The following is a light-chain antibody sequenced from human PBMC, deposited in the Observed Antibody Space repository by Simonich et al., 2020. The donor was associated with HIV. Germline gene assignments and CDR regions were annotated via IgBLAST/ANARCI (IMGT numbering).Light chain of an antibody. CDR1: QSVCTF. Sequence: IVFTQSPATLSLSPGERPTLSYRASQSVCTFLSWYQQKPGQAPRLLIYSASSRATGIPDRFSGSGSGTDFTLTISRLEPEDFAVYYCQQYGSSPPYTFGQGTKLEFK. J-gene: IGKJ2*01. CDR2: SAS. CDR3: QQYGSSPPYT. V-gene: IGKV3-20*01.